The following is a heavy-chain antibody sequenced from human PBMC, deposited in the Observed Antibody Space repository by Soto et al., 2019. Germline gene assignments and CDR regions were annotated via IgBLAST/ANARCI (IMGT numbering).Heavy chain of an antibody. J-gene: IGHJ3*02. CDR2: INPNSGGT. CDR1: GYTFTGYY. Sequence: ASVKVSCKASGYTFTGYYMHWVRQAPGQGLEWMGWINPNSGGTNYAQKFQGWVTMTRDTSISTAYMELSSLRSEDTAVYYCATVSLRYFDWLFTTDAFDIWGQGTMVTVSS. V-gene: IGHV1-2*04. D-gene: IGHD3-9*01. CDR3: ATVSLRYFDWLFTTDAFDI.